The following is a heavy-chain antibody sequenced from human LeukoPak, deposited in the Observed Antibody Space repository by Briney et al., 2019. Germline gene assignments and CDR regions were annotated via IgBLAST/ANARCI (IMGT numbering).Heavy chain of an antibody. V-gene: IGHV3-23*01. CDR2: ISASGVTT. CDR1: GFTFNTYA. J-gene: IGHJ5*02. CDR3: AKDPRGNYVAWLDP. Sequence: GGSLRLSCATSGFTFNTYAMSWVRQAPGKGLGWFSGISASGVTTHYADSVKGRFTISRDNSKNTLYLQMNSLRVEDTAIYYCAKDPRGNYVAWLDPWGQGTLVTVSS. D-gene: IGHD4-11*01.